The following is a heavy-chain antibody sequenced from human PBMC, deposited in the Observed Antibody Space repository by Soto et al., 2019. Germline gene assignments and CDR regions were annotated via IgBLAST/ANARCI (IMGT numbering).Heavy chain of an antibody. J-gene: IGHJ6*02. Sequence: PSETLSLTCAVSGGSISSSNWWSWVRHPPGKGLEWIGEIYHSGSTNYNPSLKSRVTISVDKSKNQFSLKLSSVTAADTAVYYCACLDSSGWYYYYGMAVWGQGTAVPVSS. CDR2: IYHSGST. D-gene: IGHD6-19*01. CDR3: ACLDSSGWYYYYGMAV. V-gene: IGHV4-4*02. CDR1: GGSISSSNW.